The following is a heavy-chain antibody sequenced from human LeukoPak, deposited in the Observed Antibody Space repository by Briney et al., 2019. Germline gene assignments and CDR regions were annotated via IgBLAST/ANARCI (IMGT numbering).Heavy chain of an antibody. Sequence: SETLSLTCTVSGGSISNYYWSWIRQPPGKGLEWIGYVSYSGSTNYSPSLKSRVTISVDTSKNQFSLRLSSVTAADTAVYYCARDSRDGYNYSPFDYWGQGTLVTVSS. CDR1: GGSISNYY. CDR2: VSYSGST. D-gene: IGHD5-24*01. CDR3: ARDSRDGYNYSPFDY. J-gene: IGHJ4*02. V-gene: IGHV4-59*01.